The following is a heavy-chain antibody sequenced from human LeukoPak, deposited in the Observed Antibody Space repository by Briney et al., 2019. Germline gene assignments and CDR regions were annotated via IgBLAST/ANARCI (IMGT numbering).Heavy chain of an antibody. Sequence: GASVKVSCKASGYTCTSYYMHWVRQAPGQGLEWMGIINPSGGSTSYAQKFQGRVTMTRDTSTRTVYMELSSLRSEDTAVYYCARDIEDCSSASCPALGDAFDIWGQGTMVTVSS. D-gene: IGHD2-2*01. CDR2: INPSGGST. CDR3: ARDIEDCSSASCPALGDAFDI. J-gene: IGHJ3*02. V-gene: IGHV1-46*01. CDR1: GYTCTSYY.